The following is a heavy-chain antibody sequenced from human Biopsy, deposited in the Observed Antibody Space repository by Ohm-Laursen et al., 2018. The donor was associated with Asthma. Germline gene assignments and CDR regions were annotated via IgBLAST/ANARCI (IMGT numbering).Heavy chain of an antibody. Sequence: LSLTCAASGFRFSSYAMHWVRQAPGKGLDWVAVISFDGTNRNYTDSVKGRFTVSRDSSRNTLYLQLSTLRVEDTAVYFCAKITTDRQKANNWFDPWGQGTLVTVSS. D-gene: IGHD3-22*01. CDR2: ISFDGTNR. V-gene: IGHV3-30*18. J-gene: IGHJ5*02. CDR1: GFRFSSYA. CDR3: AKITTDRQKANNWFDP.